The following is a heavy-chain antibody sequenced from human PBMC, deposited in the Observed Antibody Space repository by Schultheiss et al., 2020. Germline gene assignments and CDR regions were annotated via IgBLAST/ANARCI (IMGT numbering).Heavy chain of an antibody. CDR1: GGSISSSSYY. D-gene: IGHD3-10*01. CDR3: ARLRLYYGSGSLGATESDY. CDR2: IYYSGST. J-gene: IGHJ4*02. Sequence: SETLSLTCTVSGGSISSSSYYWGWIRQPPGKGLEWIGSIYYSGSTYYNPSLKSRVTISVDTSKNQFSLKLSSVTAADTAVYYCARLRLYYGSGSLGATESDYWGQGTLVTVSS. V-gene: IGHV4-39*01.